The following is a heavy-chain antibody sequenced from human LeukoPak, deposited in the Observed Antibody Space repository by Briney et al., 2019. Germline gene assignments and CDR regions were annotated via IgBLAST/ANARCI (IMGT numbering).Heavy chain of an antibody. Sequence: GGSLRLSCAVSGFTFSNAWMNRVRQAPGKGLEWVGRIKSKAEGETTDYAAPVKGRFTISRDDSKNTLYLQMNSLKTEDTAVYYCATVRGVLDYWGQGTLVTVSS. J-gene: IGHJ4*02. D-gene: IGHD3-10*01. CDR1: GFTFSNAW. CDR2: IKSKAEGETT. V-gene: IGHV3-15*01. CDR3: ATVRGVLDY.